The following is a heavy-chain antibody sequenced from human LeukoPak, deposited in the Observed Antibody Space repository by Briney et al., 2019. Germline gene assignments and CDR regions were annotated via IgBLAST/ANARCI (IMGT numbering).Heavy chain of an antibody. Sequence: GESLEISCKGSGYSFTSYWIGWVRQMPGKGLEWMGIIYPGDSDTRYSPSFQGQVTISADKSISTAYLQWSSLKASDSAIYYCARHGPAYCGGDCPPYFDYWGQGTLVTVSS. CDR1: GYSFTSYW. J-gene: IGHJ4*02. V-gene: IGHV5-51*01. CDR3: ARHGPAYCGGDCPPYFDY. D-gene: IGHD2-21*02. CDR2: IYPGDSDT.